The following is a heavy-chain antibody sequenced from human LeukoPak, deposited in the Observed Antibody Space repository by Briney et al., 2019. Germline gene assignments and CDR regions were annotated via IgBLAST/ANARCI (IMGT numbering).Heavy chain of an antibody. D-gene: IGHD6-13*01. CDR2: IKQDGSEK. J-gene: IGHJ4*02. CDR1: GFTFSSYW. Sequence: GGSLRLSCAASGFTFSSYWMSWVRQAPGKGLEWVANIKQDGSEKYYVDSVKGRFTISRDNLKNTLYLQMNSLRPEDAAVYYCAKDRSTNWSLDYWGQGTLVIVSS. V-gene: IGHV3-7*01. CDR3: AKDRSTNWSLDY.